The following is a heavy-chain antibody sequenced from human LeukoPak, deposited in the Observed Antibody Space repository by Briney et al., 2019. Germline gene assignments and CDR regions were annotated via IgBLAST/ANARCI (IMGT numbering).Heavy chain of an antibody. CDR2: IYSGGST. Sequence: GGSLRLSCAASGFTFSSNSMSWVRQAPGKGLEWVSVIYSGGSTYNADSVKGRFTISRDNSKNTLYLQMNSLRAEDTAVYYCASTTTAGHFDYWGQGTLVTVSS. D-gene: IGHD6-13*01. CDR1: GFTFSSNS. CDR3: ASTTTAGHFDY. V-gene: IGHV3-53*01. J-gene: IGHJ4*02.